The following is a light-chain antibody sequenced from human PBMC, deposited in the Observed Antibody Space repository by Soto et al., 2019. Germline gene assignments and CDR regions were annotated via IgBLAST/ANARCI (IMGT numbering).Light chain of an antibody. CDR1: QSVRIY. J-gene: IGKJ5*01. V-gene: IGKV3-11*01. Sequence: EIVLTQSPATLSLSPGERATLSCRASQSVRIYVAWYQQKPGQAPRLLSYDAYNRATGIPARFSGSGSGTDYTLNISSQERVDFSVYDCQHRSHWPPITCGQGTRLEIK. CDR3: QHRSHWPPIT. CDR2: DAY.